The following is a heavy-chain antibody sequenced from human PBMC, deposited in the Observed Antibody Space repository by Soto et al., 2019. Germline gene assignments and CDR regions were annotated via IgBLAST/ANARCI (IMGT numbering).Heavy chain of an antibody. CDR1: GADINTYS. CDR2: IYTSASI. J-gene: IGHJ6*02. V-gene: IGHV4-4*07. Sequence: SETLSLTCSVSGADINTYSWTWIRQPAGEGLEWIGRIYTSASINYNPSLKGRVTLSVDTSTNQVSLRLASVTAADTAIYYCARDREAGYNFYYGMDVWGQGTTVTAP. CDR3: ARDREAGYNFYYGMDV. D-gene: IGHD6-19*01.